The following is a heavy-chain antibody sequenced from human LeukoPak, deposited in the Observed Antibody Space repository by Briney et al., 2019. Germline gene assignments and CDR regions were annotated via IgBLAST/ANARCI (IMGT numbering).Heavy chain of an antibody. D-gene: IGHD4-23*01. CDR2: IYTSGST. V-gene: IGHV4-4*07. J-gene: IGHJ3*02. Sequence: SETLSLTCTVSGGSISSYYWSWIRQPAGKGLEWIGRIYTSGSTNYNPSLKSRVTISVDTSKNQFSLKLSSLTAADTAAYSCARAENPQLRWGNFDIRGQGTMVTVSS. CDR3: ARAENPQLRWGNFDI. CDR1: GGSISSYY.